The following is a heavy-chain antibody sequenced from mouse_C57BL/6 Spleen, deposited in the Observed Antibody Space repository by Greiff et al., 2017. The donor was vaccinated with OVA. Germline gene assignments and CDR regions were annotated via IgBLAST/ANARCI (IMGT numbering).Heavy chain of an antibody. CDR2: ISAGGSYT. Sequence: DVKLVESGGGLVKPGGSLKLSCAASGFTFSSYAMSWVRQTPEKRLEWVATISAGGSYTYYPANVKGRFTISRDNAKNNLYLQMRQLKSEDTAMYYCARAYWDGYFDYWGQGTTLTVSS. V-gene: IGHV5-4*03. D-gene: IGHD4-1*01. CDR1: GFTFSSYA. CDR3: ARAYWDGYFDY. J-gene: IGHJ2*01.